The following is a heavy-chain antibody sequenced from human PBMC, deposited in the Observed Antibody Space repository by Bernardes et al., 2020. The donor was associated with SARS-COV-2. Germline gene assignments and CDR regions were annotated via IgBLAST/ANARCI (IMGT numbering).Heavy chain of an antibody. CDR3: AKPGTDY. J-gene: IGHJ4*02. Sequence: GGSLRLSCAASGFPFISFAMSWVRQAPGKGLEWVPVISGSGGRTNYADSVMGRFTISRDNPKNTLFLQMKRLRAEDTAVYYCAKPGTDYWGQGTLVTVSA. CDR1: GFPFISFA. D-gene: IGHD1-1*01. V-gene: IGHV3-23*01. CDR2: ISGSGGRT.